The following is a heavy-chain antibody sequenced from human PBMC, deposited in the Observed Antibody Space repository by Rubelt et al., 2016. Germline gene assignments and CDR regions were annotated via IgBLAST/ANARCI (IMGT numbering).Heavy chain of an antibody. V-gene: IGHV4-34*01. Sequence: QVQLQQWGAGLLKPSETLSLTCAVYGGSFSGYFWSWIRQPPGKGLEWSGENSDSGNTGYNPYPKSRVAISEDTCKSQFPLKLTSVTAAYTAVYYCASGSDRCKAGFDWGQGTLVTVSS. CDR3: ASGSDRCKAGFD. CDR2: NSDSGNT. D-gene: IGHD3-10*01. J-gene: IGHJ4*02. CDR1: GGSFSGYF.